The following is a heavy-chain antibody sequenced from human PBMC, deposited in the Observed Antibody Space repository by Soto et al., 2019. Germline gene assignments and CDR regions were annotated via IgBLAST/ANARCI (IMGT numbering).Heavy chain of an antibody. J-gene: IGHJ6*03. Sequence: VKVSCKPSRATFSCCSIRCVRHDHPQGLEWMGRIIPIPGIANYGQKVQGRVTITADKSTSTAYMELSSLRSEGTAVYYCGRADYYVSGSYYSVLSTTPLVAEYYCIDVSGKGTAITVSS. V-gene: IGHV1-69*04. CDR1: RATFSCCS. CDR2: IIPIPGIA. D-gene: IGHD3-10*01. CDR3: GRADYYVSGSYYSVLSTTPLVAEYYCIDV.